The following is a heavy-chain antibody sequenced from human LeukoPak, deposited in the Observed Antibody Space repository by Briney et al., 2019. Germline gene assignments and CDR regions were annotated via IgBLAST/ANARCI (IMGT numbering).Heavy chain of an antibody. D-gene: IGHD2-15*01. V-gene: IGHV3-74*03. CDR3: ARAATLDY. J-gene: IGHJ4*02. Sequence: PGGSLRLSCAASGFTFSGYWMDWVRQGSGEGLVWVSRINTDGSSTTYADSVKGRFTISRDNAKNTLYLQMNSLRAEDTAVYYCARAATLDYWGQGTLVTVSS. CDR2: INTDGSST. CDR1: GFTFSGYW.